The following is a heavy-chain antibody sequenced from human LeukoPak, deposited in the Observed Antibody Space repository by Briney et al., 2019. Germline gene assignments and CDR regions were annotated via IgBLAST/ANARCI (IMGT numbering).Heavy chain of an antibody. CDR1: GFTFSSYA. Sequence: GSLRLSCAASGFTFSSYAMHWGRPAPGQGLEWVAVISYDGSNKYYADSVKGRFTISRDNSKNTLYLQMNSLRAEDTAVYYCAKDRTYCTNGVCYPYYFDYWGQGTLVTVSS. CDR2: ISYDGSNK. J-gene: IGHJ4*02. D-gene: IGHD2-8*01. CDR3: AKDRTYCTNGVCYPYYFDY. V-gene: IGHV3-30*04.